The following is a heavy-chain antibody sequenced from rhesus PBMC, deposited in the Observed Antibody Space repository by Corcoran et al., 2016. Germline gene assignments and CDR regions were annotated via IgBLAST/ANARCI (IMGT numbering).Heavy chain of an antibody. Sequence: QLQLQESGPGLVKPSETLSLTCAVSGYSISSGYGWSWIRQPPGKGLEWFGYISYSGSTSYSPSLKSRVTISRDTSKNQFSLKLSYVTAADTGVYYCAREGSYPDYWGQGVLVTVSS. J-gene: IGHJ4*01. CDR1: GYSISSGYG. CDR3: AREGSYPDY. CDR2: ISYSGST. V-gene: IGHV4-122*02. D-gene: IGHD1-44*02.